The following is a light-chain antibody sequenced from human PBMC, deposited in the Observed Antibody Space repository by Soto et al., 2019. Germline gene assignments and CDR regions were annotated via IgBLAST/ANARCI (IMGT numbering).Light chain of an antibody. CDR2: AAS. CDR1: QSISSY. J-gene: IGKJ5*01. V-gene: IGKV1-39*01. Sequence: DIQMTQSPSSLSASVGDRVAITCRASQSISSYLNWYQQKPGKAPKXXVYAASSLQSGVPSRFSGSVSGTDGTITISSLKKEDGAVYYCQQYNNWTITFGQGTRLEIK. CDR3: QQYNNWTIT.